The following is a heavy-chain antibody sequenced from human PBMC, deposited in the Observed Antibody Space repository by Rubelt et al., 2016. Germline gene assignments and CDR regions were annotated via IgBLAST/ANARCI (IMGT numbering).Heavy chain of an antibody. J-gene: IGHJ5*02. D-gene: IGHD6-13*01. CDR2: ISAYNGNT. CDR3: ASMYSSSWYRGWFDP. CDR1: GYTFTSYY. Sequence: QVQLVQSGAEVKKPGASVKVSCKASGYTFTSYYMHWVRQAPGQGLEWMGWISAYNGNTNYAQKRQGRGTMTTDTSTSTAYMELRSLRSDDTAVYYCASMYSSSWYRGWFDPWGQGTLVTVSS. V-gene: IGHV1-18*04.